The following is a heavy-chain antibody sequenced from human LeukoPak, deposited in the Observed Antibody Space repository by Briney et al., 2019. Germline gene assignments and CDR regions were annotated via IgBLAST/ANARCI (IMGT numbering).Heavy chain of an antibody. Sequence: PSETLALTCTVSGGSISSGTYYWTWIRQPAGKGLEWIGRIYPSGSTNYNPSLKSRVTISVDKSKNQFSLKLSSVTAADTAVYYCARTLPVGATRHDAFDIWGQGTMVTVSS. CDR3: ARTLPVGATRHDAFDI. CDR1: GGSISSGTYY. CDR2: IYPSGST. D-gene: IGHD1-26*01. V-gene: IGHV4-61*02. J-gene: IGHJ3*02.